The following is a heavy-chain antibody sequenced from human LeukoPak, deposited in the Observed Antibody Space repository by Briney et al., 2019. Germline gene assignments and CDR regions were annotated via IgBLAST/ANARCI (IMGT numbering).Heavy chain of an antibody. J-gene: IGHJ4*02. CDR1: GFPSSDDG. D-gene: IGHD3-16*01. V-gene: IGHV3-30*18. Sequence: GGSLRLSCAASGFPSSDDGMYWVRRAPGKGLEWLAVISHDGNNKYYADSVKGRITISRDNSMNTLCLQMNSLRAEDTAVYYCAKVRWGSDNALDSWGQGTLVTGSS. CDR3: AKVRWGSDNALDS. CDR2: ISHDGNNK.